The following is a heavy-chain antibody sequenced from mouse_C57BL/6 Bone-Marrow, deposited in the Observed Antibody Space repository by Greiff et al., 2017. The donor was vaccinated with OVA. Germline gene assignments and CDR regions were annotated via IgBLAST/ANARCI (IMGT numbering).Heavy chain of an antibody. Sequence: QVQLQQSGAELARPGASVKLSCKASGYTFTSYGISWVKQRTGQGLEWIGDIYPRSGNTYYNEKFKGKATLTADKSSSTAYMELRSLTSEDSAVYFYARVGYFFAYWGQGTLVTVSA. V-gene: IGHV1-81*01. J-gene: IGHJ3*01. CDR2: IYPRSGNT. CDR3: ARVGYFFAY. CDR1: GYTFTSYG. D-gene: IGHD2-3*01.